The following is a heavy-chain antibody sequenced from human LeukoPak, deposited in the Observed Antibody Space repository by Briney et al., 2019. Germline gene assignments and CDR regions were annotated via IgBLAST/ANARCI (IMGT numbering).Heavy chain of an antibody. CDR3: ARDALYYYGSGSYYNHYYYYYMDV. D-gene: IGHD3-10*01. V-gene: IGHV1-46*01. Sequence: DSVKVSCKASGYTFTSYYMHWVRQAPGQGLEWMGVINPSGGSTSYAQKFQGRVTMTRLTSTSTVYMELSSLRSEDTAVYYCARDALYYYGSGSYYNHYYYYYMDVWGKGTTVTVSS. CDR1: GYTFTSYY. J-gene: IGHJ6*03. CDR2: INPSGGST.